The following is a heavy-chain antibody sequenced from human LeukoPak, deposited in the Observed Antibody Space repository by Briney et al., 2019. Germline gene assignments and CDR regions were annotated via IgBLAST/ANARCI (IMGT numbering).Heavy chain of an antibody. D-gene: IGHD1-26*01. CDR1: GFTFSGHF. CDR2: ISINGDKT. CDR3: IKDRIGTWSFDH. Sequence: GGSLRLSCSASGFTFSGHFIHWVRQAPGKGLEYVSSISINGDKTYYAESVKGRFTISRDNSKNTLYLQLSSLRVEDTAVYYCIKDRIGTWSFDHWGQGTLLTVSS. J-gene: IGHJ4*02. V-gene: IGHV3-64D*06.